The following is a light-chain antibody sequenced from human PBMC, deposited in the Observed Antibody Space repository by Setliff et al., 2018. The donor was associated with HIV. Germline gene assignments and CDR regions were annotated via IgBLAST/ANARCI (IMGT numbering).Light chain of an antibody. Sequence: SALTQPASVSGSPGQSITISCTGTSSDVGFYNYVSWYQQHPGKAPKVMIYDVSNRPSGVSNRFSGSKSGNTASLTISGLQAEDEADYYCCSYARSSTYVFGTGTKVTVL. V-gene: IGLV2-14*03. CDR2: DVS. J-gene: IGLJ1*01. CDR3: CSYARSSTYV. CDR1: SSDVGFYNY.